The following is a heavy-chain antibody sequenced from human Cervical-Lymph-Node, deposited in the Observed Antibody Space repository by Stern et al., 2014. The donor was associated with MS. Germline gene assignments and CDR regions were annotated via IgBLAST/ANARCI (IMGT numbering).Heavy chain of an antibody. V-gene: IGHV1-69*09. Sequence: QMQLVQSGAEVKKPGSSVKVSCKASGGTLNNYAVSWVRQAPGQGLEWIGKIIPFLGIANHAHKFQGRVTLTAAATTSYMEVSSLRSDDTAVYYCARSPGLYDSSGYYFDWGQGTLVTVSS. D-gene: IGHD3-22*01. J-gene: IGHJ4*02. CDR2: IIPFLGIA. CDR3: ARSPGLYDSSGYYFD. CDR1: GGTLNNYA.